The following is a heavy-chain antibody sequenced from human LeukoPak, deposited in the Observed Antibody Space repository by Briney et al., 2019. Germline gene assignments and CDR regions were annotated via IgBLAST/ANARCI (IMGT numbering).Heavy chain of an antibody. CDR1: DDSFSSHY. Sequence: KPSETLSLTCAVSDDSFSSHYWTWIRQPPGKGLEWIGYISYIVSTNYNPPLKSRVAISIDTSKNQSSLKLTSVTAADTAVYYWARDLVTVTKGFDIWGQGTMVSVSS. D-gene: IGHD4-17*01. CDR3: ARDLVTVTKGFDI. CDR2: ISYIVST. V-gene: IGHV4-59*11. J-gene: IGHJ3*02.